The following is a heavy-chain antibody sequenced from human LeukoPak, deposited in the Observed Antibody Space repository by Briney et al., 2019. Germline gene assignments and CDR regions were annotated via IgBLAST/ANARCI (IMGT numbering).Heavy chain of an antibody. V-gene: IGHV4-4*07. CDR3: AREPPTYYDILTGYYSDYYMDV. CDR1: GGSISSYY. CDR2: IYTSGST. D-gene: IGHD3-9*01. J-gene: IGHJ6*03. Sequence: SETLSLTCTVSGGSISSYYWSWIRQPTGKGLEWIGRIYTSGSTNYNPSLKSRVTMSVDTSKNQFSLKLSSVTAADTAVYYCAREPPTYYDILTGYYSDYYMDVWGKGTTVTVSS.